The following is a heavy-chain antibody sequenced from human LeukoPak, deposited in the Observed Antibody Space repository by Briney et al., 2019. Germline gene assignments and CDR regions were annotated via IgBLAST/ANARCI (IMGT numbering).Heavy chain of an antibody. Sequence: ASVKVSCKASGYTFTSYGISWGRQAPGQGLEGMGWISAYNGNTNYAQKLQSRVTMTTNTSTSTAYMELRSLRSADTAVYYCVRDPSSWYCDYWGQGTLVTVSS. J-gene: IGHJ4*02. CDR1: GYTFTSYG. CDR2: ISAYNGNT. V-gene: IGHV1-18*01. D-gene: IGHD6-13*01. CDR3: VRDPSSWYCDY.